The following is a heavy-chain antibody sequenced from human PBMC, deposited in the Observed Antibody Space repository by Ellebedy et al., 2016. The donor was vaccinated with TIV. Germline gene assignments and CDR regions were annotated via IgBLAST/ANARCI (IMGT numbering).Heavy chain of an antibody. J-gene: IGHJ4*02. D-gene: IGHD6-19*01. Sequence: SETLSLTCTVSGGSIRSYYWGWIRQPPGKGLEWIGSIYYSGSTYYNPSLKSRVTISVDTSKNQFSLKLSSVTAADTAVYYCARSTAPRIAVAGTFDYWGQGTLVTVSS. CDR3: ARSTAPRIAVAGTFDY. V-gene: IGHV4-39*07. CDR1: GGSIRSYY. CDR2: IYYSGST.